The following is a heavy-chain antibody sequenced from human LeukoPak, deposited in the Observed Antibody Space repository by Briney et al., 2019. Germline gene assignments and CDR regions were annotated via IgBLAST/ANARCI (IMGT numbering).Heavy chain of an antibody. CDR1: GGSISSGGYY. J-gene: IGHJ4*02. Sequence: SETLSLTCTVSGGSISSGGYYWSWIRQPPGKGLEWIGYIYHSGSTYYNPSLKSRVTISVDTSKNQFSLKLSSVTAADTAVYYCARVVLTGYSHFDYWGQGTLVTVSS. CDR3: ARVVLTGYSHFDY. D-gene: IGHD3-9*01. V-gene: IGHV4-30-2*01. CDR2: IYHSGST.